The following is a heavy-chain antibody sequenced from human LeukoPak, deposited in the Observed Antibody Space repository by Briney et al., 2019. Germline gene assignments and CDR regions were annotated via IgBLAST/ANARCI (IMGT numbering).Heavy chain of an antibody. J-gene: IGHJ4*02. V-gene: IGHV4-59*01. D-gene: IGHD3-10*01. CDR1: GGSISSYY. Sequence: PSETLSLTCTVSGGSISSYYWSWIRQPPGKGLEWIGYIYYSGSTNYNPSLKSRVTISVDTSKNQFSLKLSSVTAADTAVYYCATWVFRGSDRPDYWGQGTLVTVSS. CDR2: IYYSGST. CDR3: ATWVFRGSDRPDY.